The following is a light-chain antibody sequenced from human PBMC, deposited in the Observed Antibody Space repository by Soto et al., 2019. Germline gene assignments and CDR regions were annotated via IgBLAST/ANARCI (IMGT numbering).Light chain of an antibody. V-gene: IGLV2-14*01. J-gene: IGLJ2*01. CDR2: EVN. CDR3: SSYTSTDTVL. CDR1: TSDVGDYDY. Sequence: QSVLTQPASVSGSPGQSITISCTGTTSDVGDYDYVSWYQQHPGKAPKLIIYEVNNRPSGVSNRFSGSKSGNTASLTISGLQAEDEGDYYCSSYTSTDTVLFGGGTKVTVL.